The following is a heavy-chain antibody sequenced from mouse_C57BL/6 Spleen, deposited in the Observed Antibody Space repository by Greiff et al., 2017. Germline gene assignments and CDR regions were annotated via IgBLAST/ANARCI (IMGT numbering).Heavy chain of an antibody. CDR1: GYTFTSYT. CDR3: ARGDYDYDDY. J-gene: IGHJ2*01. V-gene: IGHV1-4*01. D-gene: IGHD2-4*01. Sequence: VKLVESGAELARPGASVKMSCKASGYTFTSYTMHWVKQRPGQGLEWIGYINPSSGYTKYNRKFKDKATLTADKSSSTAYMQLSSLTSEDSAVYYCARGDYDYDDYWGQGTTLTVSS. CDR2: INPSSGYT.